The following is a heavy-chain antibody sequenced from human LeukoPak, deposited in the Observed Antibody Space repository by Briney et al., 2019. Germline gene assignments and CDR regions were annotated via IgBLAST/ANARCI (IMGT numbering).Heavy chain of an antibody. CDR2: IWYDGSNK. CDR1: GFTFSSYG. J-gene: IGHJ5*02. CDR3: AKDAQWWFDP. Sequence: GGSLRLSWAASGFTFSSYGMHWVRQAPGKGLEWVAVIWYDGSNKYYADSVKGRFTISRDNSKNTLYLQMNSLRAEDTAVYYCAKDAQWWFDPWGQGTLVTVSS. D-gene: IGHD6-19*01. V-gene: IGHV3-33*06.